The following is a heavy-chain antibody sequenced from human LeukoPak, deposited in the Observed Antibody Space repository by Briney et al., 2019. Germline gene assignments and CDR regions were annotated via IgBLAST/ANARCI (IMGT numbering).Heavy chain of an antibody. CDR1: GFTFSSYV. CDR3: ARVGGSAALYRYYYMDV. CDR2: IWYDGGNT. J-gene: IGHJ6*03. Sequence: GGSLRLSCAASGFTFSSYVMHWVRQAPGKGLEWVAVIWYDGGNTYYVDSVKGRFTISRDNFKNTLYLQMNSLRAEDSAVYYCARVGGSAALYRYYYMDVWGKGTTVTVSS. D-gene: IGHD3-16*01. V-gene: IGHV3-33*01.